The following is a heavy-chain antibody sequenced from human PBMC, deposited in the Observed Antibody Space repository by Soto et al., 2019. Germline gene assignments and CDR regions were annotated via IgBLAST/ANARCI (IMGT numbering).Heavy chain of an antibody. CDR3: AEGRCPQLPGY. Sequence: PSETLSLTCTVSGGSIDNYYWSWIRQPPGEGLEWIGYIYYKGDTNYNPSLKSRVTISVDTSKNQFSLKLNSVTVADTAVYYCAEGRCPQLPGYWGRGTLVTVSS. CDR2: IYYKGDT. CDR1: GGSIDNYY. J-gene: IGHJ4*02. D-gene: IGHD2-2*01. V-gene: IGHV4-59*01.